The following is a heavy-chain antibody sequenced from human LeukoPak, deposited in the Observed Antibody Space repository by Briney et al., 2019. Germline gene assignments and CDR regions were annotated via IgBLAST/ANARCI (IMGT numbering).Heavy chain of an antibody. D-gene: IGHD1-26*01. V-gene: IGHV4-59*01. J-gene: IGHJ3*02. CDR3: ARYIVSYPHDAFDI. CDR2: IYYSGST. CDR1: GGSISSYY. Sequence: SETLSLTCTVSGGSISSYYWSWIRQPPGKGLEWIGYIYYSGSTSYNPSLKSRVTISVDTSKKQFSLKLSSVTAADTAFYYCARYIVSYPHDAFDIWGQGTVVTVSS.